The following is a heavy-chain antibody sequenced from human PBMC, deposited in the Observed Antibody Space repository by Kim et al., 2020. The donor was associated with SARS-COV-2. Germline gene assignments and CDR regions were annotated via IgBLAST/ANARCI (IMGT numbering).Heavy chain of an antibody. CDR3: AKVLQYDYVWASYYFDY. V-gene: IGHV3-23*01. CDR1: GFTFSSYA. Sequence: GGSLRLSCAASGFTFSSYAMSWVRQAPGKGLEWVSAISGSGGSTYYADSVKGRFTISRDNSKNTLYLQMNSLRAEDTAVYYCAKVLQYDYVWASYYFDYWGQGTLVTVSS. D-gene: IGHD3-16*01. J-gene: IGHJ4*02. CDR2: ISGSGGST.